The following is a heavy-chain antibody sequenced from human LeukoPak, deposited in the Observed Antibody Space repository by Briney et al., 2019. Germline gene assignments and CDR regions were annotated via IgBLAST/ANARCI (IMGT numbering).Heavy chain of an antibody. CDR1: GYTFTGYY. D-gene: IGHD3-22*01. CDR3: TRYYYDSSGYLDAFGI. CDR2: INPNSGGT. V-gene: IGHV1-2*02. J-gene: IGHJ3*02. Sequence: ASVKVSCKASGYTFTGYYMHWVRQAPGQGLEWMGWINPNSGGTNYAQKFQGRVTMTRDTSISTAYMELSRLRSDDTAVYYCTRYYYDSSGYLDAFGIWGQGTMVTVSS.